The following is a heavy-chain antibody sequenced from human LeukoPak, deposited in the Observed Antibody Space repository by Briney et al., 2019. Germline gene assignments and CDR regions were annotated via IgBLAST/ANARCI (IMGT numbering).Heavy chain of an antibody. D-gene: IGHD2-2*01. CDR3: ARDGTSTDDY. Sequence: GGSVKLSCKASGYTFSNFGISWVRQAPGQGLEWMGWISGNNDNPNYGQKFQGRLTVTTDSSTNTAYMELRNLRSDDTAVYYCARDGTSTDDYWGQGTLATVAS. CDR1: GYTFSNFG. V-gene: IGHV1-18*01. CDR2: ISGNNDNP. J-gene: IGHJ4*02.